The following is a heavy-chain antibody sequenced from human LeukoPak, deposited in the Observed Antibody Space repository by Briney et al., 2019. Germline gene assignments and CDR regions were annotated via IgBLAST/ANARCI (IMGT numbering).Heavy chain of an antibody. CDR1: GFSFSRAW. J-gene: IGHJ4*02. CDR2: ISSSGSTI. Sequence: GGSLRLSCAASGFSFSRAWMSWIRQAPGKGLEWVSYISSSGSTIYYAGSVKGRFTISRDNAKNSLYLQMNSLRAGDTAVYYCARANSYDSNFDYWGQGTLVTVPS. CDR3: ARANSYDSNFDY. D-gene: IGHD3-22*01. V-gene: IGHV3-11*04.